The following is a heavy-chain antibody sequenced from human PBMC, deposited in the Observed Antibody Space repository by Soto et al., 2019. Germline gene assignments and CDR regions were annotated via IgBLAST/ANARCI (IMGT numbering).Heavy chain of an antibody. D-gene: IGHD3-10*01. CDR1: GCRFSDHY. J-gene: IGHJ4*02. V-gene: IGHV3-11*01. CDR2: ISVSGTTI. Sequence: GESLVISCAASGCRFSDHYMTWIRQAPGKGLGWVSKISVSGTTIHYADSVKGRFPVSRDNAKNSLYLQMNSLRVEDTGMYYCAGDPYYYASDFWGQGTLVPVS. CDR3: AGDPYYYASDF.